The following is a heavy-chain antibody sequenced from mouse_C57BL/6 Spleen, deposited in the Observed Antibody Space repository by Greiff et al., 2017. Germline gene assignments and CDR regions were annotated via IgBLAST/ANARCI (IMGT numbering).Heavy chain of an antibody. J-gene: IGHJ4*01. Sequence: VQGVESGPELVKPGASVKISCKASGYAFSSSWMNWVKQRPGKGLEWTGRIYPGDGDTNYNGKFKGKATLTADKSSSTAYMQLSSLTSEDSAVYFCAREGIYYYAMDYWGQGTSVTVSS. V-gene: IGHV1-82*01. CDR1: GYAFSSSW. CDR2: IYPGDGDT. CDR3: AREGIYYYAMDY.